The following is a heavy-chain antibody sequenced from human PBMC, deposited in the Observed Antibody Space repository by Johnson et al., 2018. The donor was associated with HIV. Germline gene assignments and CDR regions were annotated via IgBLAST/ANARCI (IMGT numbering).Heavy chain of an antibody. CDR2: IYTGSDST. CDR3: ARGSSGSFDL. CDR1: GYSVTGYN. V-gene: IGHV3-66*01. D-gene: IGHD6-6*01. Sequence: VQLVESGGGLVQPGGSLRLSCAVSGYSVTGYNMHWVRQAPVKGLEWVSVIYTGSDSTSYTASVKDRFTISRDSSQNAVYLQMSSLRAEDTALYYCARGSSGSFDLWGRGTMVTVSS. J-gene: IGHJ3*01.